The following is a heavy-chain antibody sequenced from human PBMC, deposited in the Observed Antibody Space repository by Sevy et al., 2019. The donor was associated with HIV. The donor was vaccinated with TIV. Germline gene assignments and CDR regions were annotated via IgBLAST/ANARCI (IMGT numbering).Heavy chain of an antibody. J-gene: IGHJ4*02. V-gene: IGHV1-24*01. CDR1: GSTLTKLS. CDR3: ATTKDYYESSGSPIDY. Sequence: ASVKVSYKVSGSTLTKLSIHWVRQAPGKGLEWMATFDPEDGQTICAQKFQGRVTMTEDTSTDTGYMEVSSLRSEDTAIYYCATTKDYYESSGSPIDYWGQGTLVTVSS. D-gene: IGHD3-22*01. CDR2: FDPEDGQT.